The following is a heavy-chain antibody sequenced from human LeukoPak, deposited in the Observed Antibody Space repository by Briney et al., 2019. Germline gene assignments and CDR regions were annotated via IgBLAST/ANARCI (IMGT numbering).Heavy chain of an antibody. J-gene: IGHJ4*02. CDR3: VKAQYDFWSGLDY. Sequence: GGSLRLSCAVSGFTFSDHYMDWVRQAAGKGLEYVSAISGNGGSTYYADSVKGRLTISRDNSKNTLYLQMSSLRTEDTAIYYCVKAQYDFWSGLDYWGQGTLVTVSS. CDR2: ISGNGGST. V-gene: IGHV3-64D*09. D-gene: IGHD3-3*01. CDR1: GFTFSDHY.